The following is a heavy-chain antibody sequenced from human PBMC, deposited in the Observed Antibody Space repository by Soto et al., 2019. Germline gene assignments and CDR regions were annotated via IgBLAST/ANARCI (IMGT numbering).Heavy chain of an antibody. J-gene: IGHJ4*02. D-gene: IGHD3-10*01. Sequence: GESLKISCKTSGYSFTSYWSGWVRQMPGKGLEWMGIIYPGDSDTRYSPSFKGQVTISADRSISTAYLQWGSLKASDTAMYYCARHMIRGVLTTNFDYWGQGTLVTVS. CDR3: ARHMIRGVLTTNFDY. CDR2: IYPGDSDT. CDR1: GYSFTSYW. V-gene: IGHV5-51*01.